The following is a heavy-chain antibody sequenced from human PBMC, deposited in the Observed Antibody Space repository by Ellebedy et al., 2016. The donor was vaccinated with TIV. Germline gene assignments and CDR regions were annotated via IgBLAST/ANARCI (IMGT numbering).Heavy chain of an antibody. CDR2: IYGGGST. D-gene: IGHD1-1*01. CDR3: ASSTTTPGAFDY. CDR1: GFTFSSYA. V-gene: IGHV3-23*03. Sequence: GESLKISCAASGFTFSSYAMSWVRQAPGKGLEWVSVIYGGGSTSYADSVTGRFTISRDISKNTLYLQMNSLRAEDTAVYYCASSTTTPGAFDYWGQGALVTVSS. J-gene: IGHJ4*02.